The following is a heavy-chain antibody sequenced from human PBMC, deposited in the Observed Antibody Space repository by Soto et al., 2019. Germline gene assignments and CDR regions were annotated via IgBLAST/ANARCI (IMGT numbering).Heavy chain of an antibody. CDR2: IIPILGIA. J-gene: IGHJ4*02. CDR1: GGTFSSYT. CDR3: AREPTGHSSGWYPSDY. D-gene: IGHD6-19*01. Sequence: QVQLVQSGAEVKKPGSSVKVSCKASGGTFSSYTISWVRQAPGQGLEWMGRIIPILGIANYAQKFQGRVTSTAAKSTSKADMELTSLRSEDTAVYYCAREPTGHSSGWYPSDYWGQGTLVTVSS. V-gene: IGHV1-69*08.